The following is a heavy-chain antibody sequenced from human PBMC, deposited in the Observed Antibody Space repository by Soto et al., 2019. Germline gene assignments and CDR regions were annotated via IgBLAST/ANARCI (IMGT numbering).Heavy chain of an antibody. J-gene: IGHJ4*02. V-gene: IGHV3-30*18. D-gene: IGHD6-19*01. CDR1: GFTFSNDG. CDR2: ISHEGTEK. CDR3: AKDPRAVS. Sequence: QVQPVEFGGGVVQPGRSLRLSCAASGFTFSNDGLHWVRHAPGKGLEGVAFISHEGTEKYYGDSVKGQFTFPSDNSKNTLVLQPNRLRAGYTAVKCWAKDPRAVSWGQVALVTFAS.